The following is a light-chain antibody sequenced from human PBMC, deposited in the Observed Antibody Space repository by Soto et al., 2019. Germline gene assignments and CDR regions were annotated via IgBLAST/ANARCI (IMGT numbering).Light chain of an antibody. CDR3: TSWTTSTTMI. CDR2: DVN. Sequence: QSALTQPASVSGSPGQSITISCTGTSSDIGAYNYVSWYQQHPGKAPKLMIYDVNIRPSGVSNRFSGSKSGNTASLTISGPQSEDEADYYCTSWTTSTTMIFGGGTK. J-gene: IGLJ2*01. V-gene: IGLV2-14*03. CDR1: SSDIGAYNY.